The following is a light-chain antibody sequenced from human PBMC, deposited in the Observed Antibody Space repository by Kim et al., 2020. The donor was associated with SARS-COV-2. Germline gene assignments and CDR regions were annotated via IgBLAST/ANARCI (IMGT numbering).Light chain of an antibody. CDR2: ATS. CDR1: LGIKNW. CDR3: QQANSFPYT. V-gene: IGKV1-12*01. Sequence: DIQMTQSPSFVSASVGDRVTITCRASLGIKNWLDWYQQKPGKAPKLLIYATSTLQSGVPSRFSGSGSGTDFTLTISSLQPEDFATYYCQQANSFPYTFGQGTKLEIK. J-gene: IGKJ2*01.